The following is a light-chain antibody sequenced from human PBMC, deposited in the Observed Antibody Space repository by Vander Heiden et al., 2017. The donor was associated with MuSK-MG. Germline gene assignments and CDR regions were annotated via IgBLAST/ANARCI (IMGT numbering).Light chain of an antibody. Sequence: EIVLTQSPATLSLSPGERATLSCGASQSISSSFLAWFQQKPGRAPRLLIYDASSRDTGIPDRFSGSGSGTDFTLTISRVEPEDFAVYYCQQDGSSPYTFGQGTKVEI. J-gene: IGKJ2*01. CDR2: DAS. CDR1: QSISSSF. CDR3: QQDGSSPYT. V-gene: IGKV3D-20*01.